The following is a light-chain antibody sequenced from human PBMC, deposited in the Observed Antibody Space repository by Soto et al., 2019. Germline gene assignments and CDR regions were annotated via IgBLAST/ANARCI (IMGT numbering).Light chain of an antibody. CDR2: GAT. Sequence: EIVLTQSPGTLSLSPGERATLSCRASQSVSSRYLAWFQQKPGQAPRLLISGATTRATGIPDRFSGSGSGTDFTLTSTRLEPEDFAVYYCQQYGSSFTFGGGTKVEIK. CDR3: QQYGSSFT. V-gene: IGKV3-20*01. CDR1: QSVSSRY. J-gene: IGKJ4*01.